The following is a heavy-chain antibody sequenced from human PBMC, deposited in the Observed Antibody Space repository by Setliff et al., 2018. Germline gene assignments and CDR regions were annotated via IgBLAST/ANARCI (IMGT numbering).Heavy chain of an antibody. J-gene: IGHJ4*02. Sequence: ASVKVSCKASGYSFTSYDINWVRLAAGQGLEWMGWVSPIEAGKPGYAQKFQGRVTITWVTSISTAYMELISLRSEDTAVYYCVRVTSGRLDFDYWGQGTPVTVSS. D-gene: IGHD6-19*01. V-gene: IGHV1-8*01. CDR1: GYSFTSYD. CDR3: VRVTSGRLDFDY. CDR2: VSPIEAGKP.